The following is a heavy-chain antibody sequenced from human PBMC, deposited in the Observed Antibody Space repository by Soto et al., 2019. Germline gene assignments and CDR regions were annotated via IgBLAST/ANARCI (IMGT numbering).Heavy chain of an antibody. CDR1: GYTFTSYA. CDR3: ARDPWIAVAGDDAFDI. Sequence: GXSVKVSCKASGYTFTSYAMHWVRQAPGQRLEWMGWINAGNGNTKYSQKFQGRVTITRDTSASTAYMELSSLRSEDTAVYYCARDPWIAVAGDDAFDIWGQGTMVTGSS. CDR2: INAGNGNT. D-gene: IGHD6-19*01. V-gene: IGHV1-3*01. J-gene: IGHJ3*02.